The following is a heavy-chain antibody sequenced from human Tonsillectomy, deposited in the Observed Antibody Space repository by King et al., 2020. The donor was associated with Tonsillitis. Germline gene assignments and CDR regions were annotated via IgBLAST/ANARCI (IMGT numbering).Heavy chain of an antibody. CDR1: GGAINGYY. V-gene: IGHV4-4*07. Sequence: VQLQESGPGLVKPSETLSLTCNVSGGAINGYYWSWIRQSAGERLECIGRVYSSGRTTYNPSLQSRVTMSVDTSKNQFSLKLSSVTAADTAVYYCARGPRYCNNTSCYPNYFDYRGQGSLVTVSS. D-gene: IGHD2-2*01. CDR3: ARGPRYCNNTSCYPNYFDY. J-gene: IGHJ4*02. CDR2: VYSSGRT.